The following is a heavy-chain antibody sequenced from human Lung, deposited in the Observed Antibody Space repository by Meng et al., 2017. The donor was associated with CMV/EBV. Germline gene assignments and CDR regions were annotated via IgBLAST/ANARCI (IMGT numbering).Heavy chain of an antibody. CDR2: MNPNRGTT. CDR3: ATGVADFEY. Sequence: QVHLVQSGAEVKKPGAAVKVSCKASGYTFTSYDMNWVRQGTGQGLEWMGWMNPNRGTTGYAQKFQGRVTMTRNISKSTAYMDLSSLRSEDTAVYYCATGVADFEYWGQGTLVTVSS. V-gene: IGHV1-8*01. D-gene: IGHD6-19*01. J-gene: IGHJ4*02. CDR1: GYTFTSYD.